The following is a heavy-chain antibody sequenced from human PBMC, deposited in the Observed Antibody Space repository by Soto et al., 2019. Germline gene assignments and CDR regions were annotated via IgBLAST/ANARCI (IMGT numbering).Heavy chain of an antibody. CDR2: INPSGGGT. CDR3: ARDKPFSADY. V-gene: IGHV1-46*01. CDR1: GYTFLDFY. D-gene: IGHD3-3*02. J-gene: IGHJ4*02. Sequence: QVQLVQSGTEVKKPGASVKVSCKASGYTFLDFYIHWVRQAPGQGLEWMGFINPSGGGTTYAQQFQGRLTMTRETATSTVYMELITPRSEDTAIYYCARDKPFSADYWGQGTLVT.